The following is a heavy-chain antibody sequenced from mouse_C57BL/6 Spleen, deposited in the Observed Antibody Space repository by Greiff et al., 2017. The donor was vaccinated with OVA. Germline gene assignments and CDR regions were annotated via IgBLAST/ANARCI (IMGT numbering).Heavy chain of an antibody. J-gene: IGHJ3*01. CDR1: GYTFTSYW. Sequence: VQLQQPGAELVRPGSSVKLSCKASGYTFTSYWMHWVKQRPIQGLEWIGNIDPSDSETHYNQKFKDKATLTVDKSSSTAYMQLSSLTSEDSAVYYCARRGWEGWCAYWGQGTLVTVSA. CDR3: ARRGWEGWCAY. V-gene: IGHV1-52*01. D-gene: IGHD3-3*01. CDR2: IDPSDSET.